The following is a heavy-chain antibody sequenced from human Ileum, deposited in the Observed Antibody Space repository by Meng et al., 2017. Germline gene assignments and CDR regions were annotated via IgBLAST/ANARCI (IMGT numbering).Heavy chain of an antibody. CDR2: IRSTAYGATT. CDR1: GFPFRRAW. J-gene: IGHJ4*02. CDR3: AKTFHSDSSFDY. V-gene: IGHV3-15*01. D-gene: IGHD3-22*01. Sequence: ESLKIPLAASGFPFRRAWMSWVRQAPGKGLECIGRIRSTAYGATTDYAAPVKGRFTISRDDSKNTLYLQMTSLKIEDTAVYYCAKTFHSDSSFDYWGQGTLVTVSS.